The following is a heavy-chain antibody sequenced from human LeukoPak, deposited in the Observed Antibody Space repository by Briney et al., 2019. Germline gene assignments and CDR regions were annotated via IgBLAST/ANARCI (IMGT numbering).Heavy chain of an antibody. J-gene: IGHJ4*02. V-gene: IGHV3-30*03. D-gene: IGHD3-22*01. CDR1: GFTFSSYG. Sequence: GGTLRLSCAASGFTFSSYGMHWVRQAPGKGLEWVAVISYDGSNKYYADSVKGRFTISRDNSKNTLYLQMNSLRAEDTAVYYCEVTDDSSGSYFDYWGQGTLVTVSS. CDR2: ISYDGSNK. CDR3: EVTDDSSGSYFDY.